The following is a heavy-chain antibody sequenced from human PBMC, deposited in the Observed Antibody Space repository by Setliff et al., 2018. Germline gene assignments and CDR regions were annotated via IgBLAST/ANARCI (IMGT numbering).Heavy chain of an antibody. D-gene: IGHD6-6*01. V-gene: IGHV4-4*07. CDR3: ARDLYSSSSGGFYYYYYYMDV. Sequence: PSETLSLTCTVSGGSISSHYWNWVRQPAGKGLEWIGHIYSSGSTNYNPSLKSRVTVSVDRSKNQFSLKLGSVIAADTAVYYCARDLYSSSSGGFYYYYYYMDVWGKGTTVTVSS. CDR1: GGSISSHY. CDR2: IYSSGST. J-gene: IGHJ6*03.